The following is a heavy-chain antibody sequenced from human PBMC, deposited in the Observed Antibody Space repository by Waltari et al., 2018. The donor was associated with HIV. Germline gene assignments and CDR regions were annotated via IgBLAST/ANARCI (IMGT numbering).Heavy chain of an antibody. Sequence: PGTHSIKPAGTLSLTCGVTGNYIKHSSNWWNWIRQSPGKGLGWIGEVYRDDTTGYRSSLRSRLRISVDKSQNNFSLQLKSVTAADTGVYYCALRRFYFGDGPYGYDVWGPGTTVTVSS. CDR2: VYRDDTT. V-gene: IGHV4-4*02. CDR3: ALRRFYFGDGPYGYDV. CDR1: GNYIKHSSNW. J-gene: IGHJ6*02. D-gene: IGHD4-17*01.